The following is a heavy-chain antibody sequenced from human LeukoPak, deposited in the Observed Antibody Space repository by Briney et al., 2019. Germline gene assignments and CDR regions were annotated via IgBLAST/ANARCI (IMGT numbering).Heavy chain of an antibody. J-gene: IGHJ3*02. CDR2: ISAYNGNT. V-gene: IGHV1-18*01. CDR3: ARDQNAVRAILLGGRKAFDI. Sequence: GSVKVSCKASGYTFTSYGISWVRQAPGQGLEWMGWISAYNGNTNYAQKLQGRVTMTTDTSTSTVYMELSSLRSEDTAVYYCARDQNAVRAILLGGRKAFDIWGQGTMVTVSS. D-gene: IGHD2-15*01. CDR1: GYTFTSYG.